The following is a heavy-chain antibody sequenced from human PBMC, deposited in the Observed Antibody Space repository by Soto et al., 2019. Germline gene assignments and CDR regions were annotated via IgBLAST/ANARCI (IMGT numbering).Heavy chain of an antibody. CDR2: IIPILGIA. D-gene: IGHD4-17*01. CDR1: GGTFSSYP. J-gene: IGHJ4*02. Sequence: QVQLVQSGAEVKKPGSSVKVSCKASGGTFSSYPISWVRQAPGQGLEWMGRIIPILGIANYAQKFQGRVTITADKSTSTAYMELSSLRSEDTAVYYCARDDYGDYGRRGDYWGQGTLVTVSS. CDR3: ARDDYGDYGRRGDY. V-gene: IGHV1-69*04.